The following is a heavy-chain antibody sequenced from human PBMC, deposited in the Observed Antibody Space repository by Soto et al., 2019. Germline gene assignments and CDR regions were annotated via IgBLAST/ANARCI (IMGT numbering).Heavy chain of an antibody. Sequence: ASVKVSCKASGYTFTSYGISWVRQAPGQGLEWMGWINAYNGNLNYAQTFQGRVTITRDTSADTAYMELSGLRFEDTAVYYCARAPYRSSSSLEYWGQGTLVTVSS. CDR3: ARAPYRSSSSLEY. D-gene: IGHD6-6*01. CDR2: INAYNGNL. V-gene: IGHV1-18*01. J-gene: IGHJ4*02. CDR1: GYTFTSYG.